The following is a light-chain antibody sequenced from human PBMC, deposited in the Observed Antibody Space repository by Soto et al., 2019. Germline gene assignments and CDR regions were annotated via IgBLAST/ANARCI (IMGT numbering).Light chain of an antibody. CDR1: QSISNY. Sequence: DIQMTQSPSSLSASVGDRVTITCRASQSISNYLNWYQQKPGKAPKLLIYAASSLQSGVPSRFSGSGSGTDFTLTISSLQPEDFETYYCQQSYSTPSTVGQGTKVEIK. CDR3: QQSYSTPST. J-gene: IGKJ1*01. V-gene: IGKV1-39*01. CDR2: AAS.